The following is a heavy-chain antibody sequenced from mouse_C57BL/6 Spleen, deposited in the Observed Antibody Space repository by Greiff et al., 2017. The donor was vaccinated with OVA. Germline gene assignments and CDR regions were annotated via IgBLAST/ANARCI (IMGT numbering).Heavy chain of an antibody. CDR2: IHPNSGST. Sequence: QVQLQQPGAELVKPGASVKLSCKASGYTFTSYWMHWVKPRPGQGLEWIGMIHPNSGSTNYNEKFKSKATLTVDKSSSTAYMQLSSLTSEDSAVYDCARPYYGSSYGYWGQGTTLTVSS. J-gene: IGHJ2*01. CDR3: ARPYYGSSYGY. D-gene: IGHD1-1*01. CDR1: GYTFTSYW. V-gene: IGHV1-64*01.